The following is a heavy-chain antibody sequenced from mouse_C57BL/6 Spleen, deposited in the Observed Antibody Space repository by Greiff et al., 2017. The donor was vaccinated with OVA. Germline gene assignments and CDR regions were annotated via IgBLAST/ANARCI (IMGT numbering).Heavy chain of an antibody. J-gene: IGHJ1*03. CDR3: AREETDYDGGYFDV. D-gene: IGHD2-4*01. CDR1: GYTFTSYW. CDR2: IHPNSGST. Sequence: VQLQQPGAELVKPGASVKLSCKASGYTFTSYWMHWVKQRPGQGLEWIGMIHPNSGSTNYNVKFKSKATLTVDKSSSTAYMQLSSLTSEDSAVYYCAREETDYDGGYFDVWGTGTTVTVSS. V-gene: IGHV1-64*01.